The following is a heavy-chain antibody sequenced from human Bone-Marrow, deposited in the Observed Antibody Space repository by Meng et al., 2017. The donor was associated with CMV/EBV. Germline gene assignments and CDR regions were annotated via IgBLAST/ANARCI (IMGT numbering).Heavy chain of an antibody. CDR2: IHYSGNT. D-gene: IGHD2-15*01. Sequence: SETLSLTCTVSGGSITSGNYCWTWIRQPPGKGLEWIGYIHYSGNTYYNPSLRSRLTILIDTSENQFSLRLSSVTAADTAVYYCARGSRGGSSLSNFGYYYYGMDVWGQGTTVTVSS. J-gene: IGHJ6*02. CDR1: GGSITSGNYC. V-gene: IGHV4-30-4*08. CDR3: ARGSRGGSSLSNFGYYYYGMDV.